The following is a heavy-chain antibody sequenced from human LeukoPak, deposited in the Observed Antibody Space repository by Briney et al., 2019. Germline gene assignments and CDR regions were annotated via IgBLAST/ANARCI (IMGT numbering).Heavy chain of an antibody. CDR2: ISAYNSNT. V-gene: IGHV1-18*01. Sequence: ASVKVSCKASGYTFTSYGISWVRQAPGQGLEWMGWISAYNSNTNYAQKLQGRVTMTTDTSTSTAYMELRSLRSDDTAVYYCARDASSSSWGFFDYWGQGPLVTVSS. J-gene: IGHJ4*02. CDR3: ARDASSSSWGFFDY. CDR1: GYTFTSYG. D-gene: IGHD6-13*01.